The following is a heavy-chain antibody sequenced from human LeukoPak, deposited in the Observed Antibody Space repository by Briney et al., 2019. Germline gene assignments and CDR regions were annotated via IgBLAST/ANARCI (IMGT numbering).Heavy chain of an antibody. J-gene: IGHJ4*02. CDR1: GVSVSSGSYY. V-gene: IGHV4-61*01. Sequence: SETLSLTCTVSGVSVSSGSYYWSWIRQPPGKGLEWIGYIYYSGSTNYNPSLKSRVTISVDTSKNQFSLKLSSVTAADTAVYYCARWGARKYSQGFDYWGQGTLVTVSS. D-gene: IGHD3-16*01. CDR3: ARWGARKYSQGFDY. CDR2: IYYSGST.